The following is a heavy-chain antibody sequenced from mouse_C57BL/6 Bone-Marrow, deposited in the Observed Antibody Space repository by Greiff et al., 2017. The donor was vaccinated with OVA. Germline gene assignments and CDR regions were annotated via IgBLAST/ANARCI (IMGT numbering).Heavy chain of an antibody. CDR2: INPSTGGT. CDR3: ARRYNYGRAMDY. V-gene: IGHV1-42*01. D-gene: IGHD1-1*01. CDR1: GYSFTGYY. Sequence: VQLQQSGPELVKPGASVKISCKASGYSFTGYYMNWVKQSPEKSLEWIGEINPSTGGTTYNQKFKAKATLTVDKSSSTAYMQLKSLTSEDSAVYYCARRYNYGRAMDYWGQGTSVTVSS. J-gene: IGHJ4*01.